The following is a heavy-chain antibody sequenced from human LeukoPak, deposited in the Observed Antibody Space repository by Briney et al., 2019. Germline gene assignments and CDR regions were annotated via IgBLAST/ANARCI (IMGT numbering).Heavy chain of an antibody. CDR3: ARVNDILTGYHHGWFDP. Sequence: SETLSLTCTVSGGSISSYYWSWIRQPPGKGLEWIGYIYYSGSTNYNPSLKSRVTISVDTSKNQFSLKLSSVTAADTAVYYCARVNDILTGYHHGWFDPWGQGTLVTVFS. CDR2: IYYSGST. J-gene: IGHJ5*02. V-gene: IGHV4-59*01. CDR1: GGSISSYY. D-gene: IGHD3-9*01.